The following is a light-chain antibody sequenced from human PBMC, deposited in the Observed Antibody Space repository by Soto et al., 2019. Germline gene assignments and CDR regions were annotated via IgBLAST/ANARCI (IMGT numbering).Light chain of an antibody. CDR3: QQHNDWPPST. V-gene: IGKV3-15*01. J-gene: IGKJ2*01. CDR2: GAS. CDR1: QSVRDN. Sequence: ETLLTQSPATLSVSPGERATLSCRANQSVRDNLAWYQQKPGQAPRLLIYGASTRAPGIPDRFSGSGFGTEFSLTISSLQSEDFAVYYCQQHNDWPPSTFGQGTKLEIK.